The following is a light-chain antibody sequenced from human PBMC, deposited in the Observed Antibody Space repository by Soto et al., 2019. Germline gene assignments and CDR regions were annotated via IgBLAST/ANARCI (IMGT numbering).Light chain of an antibody. CDR1: ESISSSY. CDR2: GAS. CDR3: QQYNGPSTT. Sequence: ENGLTQYPGTRSLSPGKRATPSCRASESISSSYLAWYQQRPGQATRLLIYGASSRATGIPDRFSGGGSGTKVTLTITRLEPEDAPVFFCQQYNGPSTTFGKGTRLE. J-gene: IGKJ5*01. V-gene: IGKV3-20*01.